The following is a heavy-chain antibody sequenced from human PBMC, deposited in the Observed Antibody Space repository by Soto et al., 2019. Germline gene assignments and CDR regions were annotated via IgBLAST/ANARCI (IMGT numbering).Heavy chain of an antibody. Sequence: QLQLQESGPGLVKPSETLSLTCTVSGDSITSSSHYWGWIRQPPGKGLQSIANIYYDGNTYYNPSLKSRVTISLDTTKNQFSLRLNSVTAADTAVYYCVRSSNEPGVFMHPFDYWGQGTLVTVSS. D-gene: IGHD2-8*01. CDR2: IYYDGNT. V-gene: IGHV4-39*01. J-gene: IGHJ4*02. CDR3: VRSSNEPGVFMHPFDY. CDR1: GDSITSSSHY.